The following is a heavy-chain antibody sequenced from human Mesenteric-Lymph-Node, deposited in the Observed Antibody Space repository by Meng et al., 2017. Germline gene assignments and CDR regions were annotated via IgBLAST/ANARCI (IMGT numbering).Heavy chain of an antibody. Sequence: GESLKISCAASGFTFSSYDMSWVRQAPGKRLEWVSTISGSGGSTYYGDAVKGRFTISRDNSKNTVDLQMNSLRVEDTAVYYCARDQSRRQKYYFDYWGQGTQVTVSS. CDR3: ARDQSRRQKYYFDY. V-gene: IGHV3-23*01. CDR1: GFTFSSYD. J-gene: IGHJ4*02. CDR2: ISGSGGST.